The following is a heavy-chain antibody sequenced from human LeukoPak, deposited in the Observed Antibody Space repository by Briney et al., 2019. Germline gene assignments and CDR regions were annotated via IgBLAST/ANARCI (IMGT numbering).Heavy chain of an antibody. CDR2: IRQDGSEK. CDR1: GFTFSSYW. CDR3: ARDLRRPVPFGELFLPNSD. Sequence: PGGSLRLSCAASGFTFSSYWMSWVRQAPRKGLEWVANIRQDGSEKYYVDSVKGRFTISRDNAKNSLYLQMNSLRAEDTAVYYCARDLRRPVPFGELFLPNSDWGQGTLVTVSS. J-gene: IGHJ4*02. D-gene: IGHD3-10*01. V-gene: IGHV3-7*01.